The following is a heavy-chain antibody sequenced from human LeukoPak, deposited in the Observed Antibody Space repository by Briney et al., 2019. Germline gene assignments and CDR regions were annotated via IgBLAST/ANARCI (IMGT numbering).Heavy chain of an antibody. J-gene: IGHJ4*02. V-gene: IGHV4-34*01. CDR1: GGSFSGYY. CDR2: INHSGST. D-gene: IGHD4-11*01. Sequence: SETLSLTRAVYGGSFSGYYWSWIRQPPEKGLEWIGEINHSGSTNYNPSLKSRVTISVDTSKNQFSLKLSSVTAADTAVYYCASAEVIDYSNYRSFDYWGQGTLVTVSS. CDR3: ASAEVIDYSNYRSFDY.